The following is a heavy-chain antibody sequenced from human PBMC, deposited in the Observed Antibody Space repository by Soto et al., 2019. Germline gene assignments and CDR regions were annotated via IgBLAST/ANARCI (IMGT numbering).Heavy chain of an antibody. Sequence: ASVKVSCKASGYTFTSYAVHWVRQAPGQRLEWMGWINAGNGNTKYSQKFQGRVTITRDTSASTAYMELSSLRSEDTAVYYCARGGITIFGVVYEYYYYYMYFWGKGTTVTVSS. D-gene: IGHD3-3*01. V-gene: IGHV1-3*01. J-gene: IGHJ6*03. CDR2: INAGNGNT. CDR1: GYTFTSYA. CDR3: ARGGITIFGVVYEYYYYYMYF.